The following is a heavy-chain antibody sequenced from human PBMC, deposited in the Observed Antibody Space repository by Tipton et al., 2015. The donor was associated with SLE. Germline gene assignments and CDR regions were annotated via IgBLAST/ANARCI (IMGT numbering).Heavy chain of an antibody. CDR2: ISWNSGSI. CDR1: GFTFDDYA. J-gene: IGHJ4*02. CDR3: AKGMSGCSSYRPFDY. V-gene: IGHV3-9*01. Sequence: SLRLSCAASGFTFDDYAMPWVRQAPGKGLEWVSGISWNSGSIGYADSVKGRFTISRDNAKNSLYLQMNSLRAEDTALYYCAKGMSGCSSYRPFDYWCQGTLVTASS. D-gene: IGHD6-6*01.